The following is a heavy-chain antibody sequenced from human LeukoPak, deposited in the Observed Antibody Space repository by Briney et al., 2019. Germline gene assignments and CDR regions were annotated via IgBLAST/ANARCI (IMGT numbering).Heavy chain of an antibody. CDR2: INPNSGGT. CDR3: AKAGATVTKEQDFDY. V-gene: IGHV1-2*05. Sequence: GASVKVSCKASGYTFTCYYMHWVRQAPGQGLEWMGRINPNSGGTNYAQKFQGRVTLTRYTSISTAYMVLSRLRSDDTVVYYGAKAGATVTKEQDFDYWGQGTLVTVSS. J-gene: IGHJ4*02. CDR1: GYTFTCYY. D-gene: IGHD4-11*01.